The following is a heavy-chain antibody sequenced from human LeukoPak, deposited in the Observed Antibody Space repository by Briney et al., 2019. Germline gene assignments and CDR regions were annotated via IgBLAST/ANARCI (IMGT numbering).Heavy chain of an antibody. CDR1: GYTFSTYG. J-gene: IGHJ4*02. Sequence: ASVKVSCKASGYTFSTYGISWVRQAPGQGLEWMGWISVHNGNRNYAQKLQDRVTMTTDTSTSTAYMELRSLRSDDTAVYYCARAFRYSYDSSDYYYFDYWGQGTLVTVSS. V-gene: IGHV1-18*01. CDR3: ARAFRYSYDSSDYYYFDY. CDR2: ISVHNGNR. D-gene: IGHD3-22*01.